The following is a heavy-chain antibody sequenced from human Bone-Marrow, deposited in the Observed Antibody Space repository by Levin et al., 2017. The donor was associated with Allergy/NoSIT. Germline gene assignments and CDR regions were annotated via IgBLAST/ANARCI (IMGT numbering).Heavy chain of an antibody. CDR3: AKDIETVDYYDSSGYYAWRGAFDY. D-gene: IGHD3-22*01. CDR1: GFTFSSYA. J-gene: IGHJ4*02. CDR2: ISGSGGST. Sequence: TGGSLRLSCAASGFTFSSYAMSWVRQAPGKGLEWVSAISGSGGSTYYADSVKGRFTISRDNSKNTLYLQMNSLRAEDTAVYYCAKDIETVDYYDSSGYYAWRGAFDYWGQGTLVTVSS. V-gene: IGHV3-23*01.